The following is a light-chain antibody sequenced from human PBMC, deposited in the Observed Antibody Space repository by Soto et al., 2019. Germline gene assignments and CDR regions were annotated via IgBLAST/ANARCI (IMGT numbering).Light chain of an antibody. CDR3: QQRSNWLSLT. Sequence: EIVLTQSPATLSLSPGERATLSCRASQSVSSYLAWHQQKPGQAPRLLIYDASNRATGIPARFSGSGSGTDFTLTISSLEPEDFAVYYCQQRSNWLSLTFGGGTKVEIK. V-gene: IGKV3-11*01. J-gene: IGKJ4*01. CDR1: QSVSSY. CDR2: DAS.